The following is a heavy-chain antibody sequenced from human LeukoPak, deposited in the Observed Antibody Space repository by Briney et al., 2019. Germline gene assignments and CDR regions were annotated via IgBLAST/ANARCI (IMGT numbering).Heavy chain of an antibody. Sequence: GGSLRLSCAASGFTFSSYNINWVRQAPGKGLEWVSYISSSSSTIYYADSVKGRFTISRDNAKNSLYLQMNSLRDEDTAVYYCGRERGGCFPFAYGGQEPRVPVPS. D-gene: IGHD3-10*01. J-gene: IGHJ4*02. V-gene: IGHV3-48*02. CDR3: GRERGGCFPFAY. CDR1: GFTFSSYN. CDR2: ISSSSSTI.